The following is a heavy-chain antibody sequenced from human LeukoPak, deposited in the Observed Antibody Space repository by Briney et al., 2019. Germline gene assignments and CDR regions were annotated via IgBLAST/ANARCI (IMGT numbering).Heavy chain of an antibody. V-gene: IGHV1-46*01. J-gene: IGHJ3*02. D-gene: IGHD6-19*01. CDR1: GYTFTSYY. CDR3: ARVLWRIAVAGTLSNEYAFDI. CDR2: INPSGGST. Sequence: ASVKVSCKASGYTFTSYYMHWVRQAPGQGLEWMGIINPSGGSTSYAQKFQGRVTMTRDTSTSTVYMELSRLRSDDTAVYYCARVLWRIAVAGTLSNEYAFDIWGQGTMVTVSS.